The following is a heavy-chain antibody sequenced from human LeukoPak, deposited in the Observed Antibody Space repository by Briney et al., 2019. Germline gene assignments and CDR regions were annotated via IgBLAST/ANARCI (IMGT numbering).Heavy chain of an antibody. CDR3: ARELIWFGEFSGYGMGV. J-gene: IGHJ6*04. V-gene: IGHV4-31*03. CDR2: IYYSGST. CDR1: GGSISSGGYY. D-gene: IGHD3-10*01. Sequence: PSETLSLTCTVSGGSISSGGYYWSWIRQHPGKGLEWIGYIYYSGSTYYNPSLKSRVTISVDTSKNQFSLKLSSVTAADTAVYYCARELIWFGEFSGYGMGVWGKGTTVTVSS.